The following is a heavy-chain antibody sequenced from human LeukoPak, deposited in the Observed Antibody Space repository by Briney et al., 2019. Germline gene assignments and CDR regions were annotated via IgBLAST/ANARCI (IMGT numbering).Heavy chain of an antibody. CDR1: GFTFSTYA. CDR2: ISGGGGT. D-gene: IGHD6-13*01. V-gene: IGHV3-23*01. J-gene: IGHJ4*02. CDR3: AKNQGSSWQFYFDY. Sequence: PGGSLRLSCAASGFTFSTYAMSWVRQAPGKGLEWVSAISGGGGTYYADSVKGRFTISRDNAKNTLYLQMNSLRVEDTAVYYCAKNQGSSWQFYFDYWGQGTLVTVSS.